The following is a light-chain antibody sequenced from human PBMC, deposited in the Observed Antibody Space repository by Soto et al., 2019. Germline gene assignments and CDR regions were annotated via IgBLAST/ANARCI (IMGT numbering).Light chain of an antibody. CDR1: QSVRSSY. CDR2: GVS. Sequence: EIVLTQSPGTLSLSPGERATLSCRASQSVRSSYLAWYQQKLGQAPRLLIYGVSNRATGIPDRFSGSGSGTEFTLTISRLESEDFVVYYCQQYGTSPRTFGQGTKVEIK. CDR3: QQYGTSPRT. V-gene: IGKV3-20*01. J-gene: IGKJ1*01.